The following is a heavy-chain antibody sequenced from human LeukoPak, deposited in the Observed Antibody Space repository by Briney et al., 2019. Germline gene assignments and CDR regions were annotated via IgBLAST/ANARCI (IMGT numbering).Heavy chain of an antibody. Sequence: SVKVSCKASVGTFSSYAISWVRQAPGQGLEWMGGIIPIFGTANYAQKFQGRVTITADESTSTAYMELSSLRSEDTAVYYCARDGSQDPNSGSYYAADYWGQGTLVTVSS. CDR2: IIPIFGTA. D-gene: IGHD1-26*01. J-gene: IGHJ4*02. CDR3: ARDGSQDPNSGSYYAADY. CDR1: VGTFSSYA. V-gene: IGHV1-69*13.